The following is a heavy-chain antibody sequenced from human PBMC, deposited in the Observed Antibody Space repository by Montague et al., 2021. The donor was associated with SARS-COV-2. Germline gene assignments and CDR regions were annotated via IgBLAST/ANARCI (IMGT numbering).Heavy chain of an antibody. CDR2: IYDSGST. CDR3: ARENTVTTFGGPYYIDS. D-gene: IGHD4-17*01. CDR1: GSSVRSYY. V-gene: IGHV4-59*02. Sequence: SETLSLTCTVSGSSVRSYYWSWIRQPPGKGLEWIGYIYDSGSTNHNPSLKSRVTISVDTSKNQFSLKLSSVTAADTAVYYCARENTVTTFGGPYYIDSWGQGTLVTVSA. J-gene: IGHJ4*02.